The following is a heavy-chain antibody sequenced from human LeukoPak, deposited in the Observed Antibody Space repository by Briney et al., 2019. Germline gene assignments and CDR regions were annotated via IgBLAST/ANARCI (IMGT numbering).Heavy chain of an antibody. Sequence: GGALRLSCAPSVFTFSSYLMSGVRQAPGKGVEWVAFIRYDGSNKYYADSVKGRFTISRDNSKNTLYLQMNSLRAEDTAVYYCAKGEVVTAVLDYWGQGTLVTVSS. J-gene: IGHJ4*02. CDR1: VFTFSSYL. CDR3: AKGEVVTAVLDY. V-gene: IGHV3-30*02. CDR2: IRYDGSNK. D-gene: IGHD2-21*02.